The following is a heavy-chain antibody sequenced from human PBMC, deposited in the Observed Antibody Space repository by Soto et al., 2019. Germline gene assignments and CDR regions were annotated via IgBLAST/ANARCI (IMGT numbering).Heavy chain of an antibody. J-gene: IGHJ3*02. CDR1: GFTFSSYD. V-gene: IGHV3-13*01. CDR2: IGTAGDT. CDR3: ARAGYYGSGKDAFDI. Sequence: EVQLVESGGGLVQPGGSLRLSCAASGFTFSSYDMHWVRQATGKGLEWVSGIGTAGDTYYPGSVKGRFTISRENAKNSLYLQMNSLRAGDTAVYYCARAGYYGSGKDAFDIWGQGTMVTVSS. D-gene: IGHD3-10*01.